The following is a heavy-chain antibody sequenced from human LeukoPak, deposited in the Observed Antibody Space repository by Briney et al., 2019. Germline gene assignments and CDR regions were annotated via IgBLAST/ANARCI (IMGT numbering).Heavy chain of an antibody. CDR3: ASLAPYYYDSSGYYIDY. J-gene: IGHJ4*02. V-gene: IGHV3-23*01. D-gene: IGHD3-22*01. CDR2: ISGSGGST. CDR1: GFTFSSYA. Sequence: GGSLRLSCAASGFTFSSYAMSWVRQAPGKGLEWVSAISGSGGSTYYADSVKGRFTISRDNSKNTLYLQMNSLRAEDTAVYYCASLAPYYYDSSGYYIDYWGQGTLVTVSS.